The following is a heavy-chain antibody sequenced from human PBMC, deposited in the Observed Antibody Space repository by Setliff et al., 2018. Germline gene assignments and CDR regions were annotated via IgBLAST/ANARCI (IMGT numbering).Heavy chain of an antibody. CDR3: ATLSKDLNY. V-gene: IGHV3-23*01. CDR2: ISGSGGST. D-gene: IGHD3-3*01. Sequence: PGGSLRLSCAPSGFTFSSYAMSWVRQAPGKGLEWLSGISGSGGSTSYADSVKGRFTISRDNSKNTVYLQMNSLTAEDTAMYYCATLSKDLNYWGQGTLVTVSS. J-gene: IGHJ4*02. CDR1: GFTFSSYA.